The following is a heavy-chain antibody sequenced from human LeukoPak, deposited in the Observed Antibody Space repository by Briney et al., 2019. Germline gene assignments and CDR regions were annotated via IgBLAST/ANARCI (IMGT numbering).Heavy chain of an antibody. Sequence: PGGSPRLSCAASGFTFSSYWMSWVRQAPGKGLEWVANIKQDGSEKYYVDSVKGRFTISRDNAKNSLYLQMNSLRAEDTAVYYCARDLNIVGATWSDYWGQGTLVTVSS. J-gene: IGHJ4*02. V-gene: IGHV3-7*01. D-gene: IGHD1-26*01. CDR1: GFTFSSYW. CDR2: IKQDGSEK. CDR3: ARDLNIVGATWSDY.